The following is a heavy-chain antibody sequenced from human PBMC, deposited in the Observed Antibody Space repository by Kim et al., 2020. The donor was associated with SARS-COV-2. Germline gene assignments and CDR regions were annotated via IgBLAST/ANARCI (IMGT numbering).Heavy chain of an antibody. CDR1: EFAVSCTY. CDR2: FYRFGST. Sequence: GGSLRLSCVVSEFAVSCTYMAWVRQAPGKGLDWVSIFYRFGSTYYTDSVQGRFTISRDKSKSSLSLEMSSLGDEDTAVYSCAGHPILNTLFDSWGQGTLVPVSS. J-gene: IGHJ4*02. V-gene: IGHV3-66*03. CDR3: AGHPILNTLFDS. D-gene: IGHD3-9*01.